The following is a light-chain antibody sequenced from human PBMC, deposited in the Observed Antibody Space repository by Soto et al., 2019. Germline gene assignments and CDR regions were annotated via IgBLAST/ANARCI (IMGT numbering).Light chain of an antibody. CDR2: AAS. CDR1: QGIRND. Sequence: AIQMTQSPSSLSASVGDRVTITWQASQGIRNDLGWYQQKPGEAPKLMIYAASTLQRGVPSRFGGSGSGTDFTLTITGLQPEDVATYYCQQSFTVPITFGQGTRLEIK. J-gene: IGKJ5*01. CDR3: QQSFTVPIT. V-gene: IGKV1-6*01.